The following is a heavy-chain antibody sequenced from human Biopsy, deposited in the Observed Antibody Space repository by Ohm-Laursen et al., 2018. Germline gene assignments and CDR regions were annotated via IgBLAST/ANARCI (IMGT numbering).Heavy chain of an antibody. CDR2: INPHSGTT. V-gene: IGHV1-2*02. D-gene: IGHD2-15*01. Sequence: ASVKVSCKASGYTFTGQYLHWVRQVPGKGLEWMGWINPHSGTTKFAQDFQGRVTMTRDTSITTAYMELRRLRSDDTAVYYCAKGQDLRGGAEYFQHWGQGALVTVSS. J-gene: IGHJ1*01. CDR1: GYTFTGQY. CDR3: AKGQDLRGGAEYFQH.